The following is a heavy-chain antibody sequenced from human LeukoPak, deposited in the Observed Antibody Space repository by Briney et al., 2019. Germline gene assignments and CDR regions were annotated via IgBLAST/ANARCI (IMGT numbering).Heavy chain of an antibody. D-gene: IGHD3-10*01. CDR3: ARTRYYYNSRSYGAPYYFDY. CDR1: GGSFSGYY. CDR2: INHSGST. V-gene: IGHV4-34*01. Sequence: SETLSLTCAVYGGSFSGYYWSWIRQPPGKGLVWIGEINHSGSTNYNPSLKSRVTISVDTSKNQFSLKLSSVTAADTAVYYCARTRYYYNSRSYGAPYYFDYWGQGTLVTVSS. J-gene: IGHJ4*02.